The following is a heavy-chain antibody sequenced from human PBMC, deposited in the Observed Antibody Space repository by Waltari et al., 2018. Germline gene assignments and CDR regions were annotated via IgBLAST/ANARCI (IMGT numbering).Heavy chain of an antibody. CDR2: IRGSGGST. CDR1: GFTFSSYA. CDR3: ANPSQYGEEIDY. D-gene: IGHD2-21*01. V-gene: IGHV3-23*01. J-gene: IGHJ4*02. Sequence: EVQLLESGGGLVQPGGSLRLSCAASGFTFSSYAMSWVRQAPGKGLEWVSAIRGSGGSTYYADSVKGRFTISRDNSKNTLYLQMNSLRAEDTAVYYCANPSQYGEEIDYWGQGTLVTVSS.